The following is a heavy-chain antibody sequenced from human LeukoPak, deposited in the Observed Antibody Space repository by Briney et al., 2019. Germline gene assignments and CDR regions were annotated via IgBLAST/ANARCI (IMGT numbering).Heavy chain of an antibody. CDR1: GFTFNSYA. J-gene: IGHJ4*02. CDR3: AKSHSLEYRGYFDY. Sequence: PGRSLRLSCAASGFTFNSYAMHWVRQAPGKGLEWVAVISYDGSNKYYADSVKGRFTISRGNSKNTLYLLMNELSAEDTAVYYCAKSHSLEYRGYFDYWGEGTLVTVSS. D-gene: IGHD2/OR15-2a*01. CDR2: ISYDGSNK. V-gene: IGHV3-30*07.